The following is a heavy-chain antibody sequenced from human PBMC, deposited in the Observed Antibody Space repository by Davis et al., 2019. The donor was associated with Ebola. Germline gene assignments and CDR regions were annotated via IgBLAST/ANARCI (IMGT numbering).Heavy chain of an antibody. CDR3: ARGSQWLGPDY. J-gene: IGHJ4*02. Sequence: SETLSLTCTVSGGSISSSSYYWGWIRQPPGKGLEWIGSMYFSGSTYYNPSLMSRVTISVDTSKNQFSLRLRSVTAADTAVYYCARGSQWLGPDYWGQGTLVTVSS. CDR1: GGSISSSSYY. D-gene: IGHD6-19*01. V-gene: IGHV4-39*01. CDR2: MYFSGST.